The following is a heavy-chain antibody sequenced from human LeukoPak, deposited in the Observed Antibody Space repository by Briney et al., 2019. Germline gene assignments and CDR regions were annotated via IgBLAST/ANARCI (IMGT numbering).Heavy chain of an antibody. V-gene: IGHV3-43*02. CDR2: ISGDGGST. CDR1: GFTFDDYA. J-gene: IGHJ4*02. Sequence: TGGSLRLSCAASGFTFDDYAMHWVRQAPGKGLEWVSLISGDGGSTYYADSVKGRFTISRDNSKNSLYLQMNSLRAEDTAVYYCAKVRGDGYIPFDYWGQGTLVTVSS. D-gene: IGHD5-24*01. CDR3: AKVRGDGYIPFDY.